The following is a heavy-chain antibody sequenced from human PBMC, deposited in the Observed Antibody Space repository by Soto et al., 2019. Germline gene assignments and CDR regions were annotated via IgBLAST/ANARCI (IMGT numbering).Heavy chain of an antibody. CDR1: GFPFNTHG. CDR3: AKTATYDYVWGDYRYFFDH. D-gene: IGHD3-16*02. V-gene: IGHV3-23*01. J-gene: IGHJ4*02. CDR2: ISGGGDRT. Sequence: LRLFCGASGFPFNTHGMAWVRQAPGKGLEWVSGISGGGDRTQYADGVKGRFTISRDNSKNTVDLQMTSLRAEDTATYYCAKTATYDYVWGDYRYFFDHWGQGTVVTVSS.